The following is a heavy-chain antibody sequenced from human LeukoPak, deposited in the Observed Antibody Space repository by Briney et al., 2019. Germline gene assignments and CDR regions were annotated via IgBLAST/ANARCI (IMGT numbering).Heavy chain of an antibody. CDR3: AKSTAMGDFDY. Sequence: GGSLRLSCAASRFTFSSYAMSWVRQAPGKGLERVSAISGSGGSTYYADSVKGRFTISRDNSKNTLYLQMNSLRAEDTAVYYCAKSTAMGDFDYWGQGTLVTVSS. CDR1: RFTFSSYA. J-gene: IGHJ4*02. V-gene: IGHV3-23*01. D-gene: IGHD5-18*01. CDR2: ISGSGGST.